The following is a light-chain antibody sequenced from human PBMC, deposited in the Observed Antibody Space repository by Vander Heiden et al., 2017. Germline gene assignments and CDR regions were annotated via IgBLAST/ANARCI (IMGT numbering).Light chain of an antibody. CDR3: QQYYSTLMYT. CDR2: WAS. J-gene: IGKJ2*01. V-gene: IGKV4-1*01. Sequence: DIVMTQSPDYLAVSLGERATINCKSSQSVLYSSNNKNYLAWYPQKPGQPPKLLIYWASTRESGVPDRFSGSGSGTDFTLSISSLQAEDVAVYYCQQYYSTLMYTFGQGTKLEIK. CDR1: QSVLYSSNNKNY.